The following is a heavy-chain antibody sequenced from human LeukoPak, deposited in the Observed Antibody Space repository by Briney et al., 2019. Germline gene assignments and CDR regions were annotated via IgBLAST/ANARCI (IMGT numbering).Heavy chain of an antibody. D-gene: IGHD6-19*01. J-gene: IGHJ5*02. V-gene: IGHV1-69*06. CDR3: ASRAAVAGNWFDP. Sequence: ASVKVSCKASGYTFTSYGISWVRQAPGQGLEWMGGIIPIFGTANYAQKFQGRVTITADKSTSTAYMELSSLRSEDTAVYYCASRAAVAGNWFDPWGQGTLVTVSS. CDR1: GYTFTSYG. CDR2: IIPIFGTA.